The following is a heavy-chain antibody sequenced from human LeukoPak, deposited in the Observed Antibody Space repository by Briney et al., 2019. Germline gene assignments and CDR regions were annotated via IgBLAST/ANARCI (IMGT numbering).Heavy chain of an antibody. V-gene: IGHV4-59*08. Sequence: SETLSLTCTVSGGSISSYYWSWIRQPPGKGLEWIGYIYYSGSTNYNPSLKSRVTISVDTSKNQFSLRLTSVTAADTAVYYCARLGVVTTIEHWFDPWGQGTLVTVSS. CDR3: ARLGVVTTIEHWFDP. D-gene: IGHD2-21*02. CDR1: GGSISSYY. J-gene: IGHJ5*02. CDR2: IYYSGST.